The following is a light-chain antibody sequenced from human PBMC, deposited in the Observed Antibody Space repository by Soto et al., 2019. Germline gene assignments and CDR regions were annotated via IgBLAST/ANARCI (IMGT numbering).Light chain of an antibody. J-gene: IGLJ1*01. CDR1: SSDIGRYNY. CDR2: DVN. CDR3: CSYAGTYAFV. Sequence: QSALTQPRSVSGSPGQSVTISCTGTSSDIGRYNYVSWYQQYPGKAPKLMIYDVNKRPSGVPDRFSGSKSGNTASLTISSLQADDEADYYCCSYAGTYAFVFGTGTKLTVL. V-gene: IGLV2-11*01.